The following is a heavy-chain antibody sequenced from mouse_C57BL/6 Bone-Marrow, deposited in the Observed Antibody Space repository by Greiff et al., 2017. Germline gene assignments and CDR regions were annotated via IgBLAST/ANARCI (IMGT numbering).Heavy chain of an antibody. J-gene: IGHJ4*01. CDR1: YTFSRRVH. Sequence: QVQLQQSGPELARPWASVKISCQAFYTFSRRVHFAIRDTNYWMQWVKQRPGQGLEWIGAIYPGNGDTSYNQKFKGKATLTADKSSSTAYMQLSSLTSEDSAVYYCACSFKTDDYDGYAMDYWGQGTSVTVSS. D-gene: IGHD2-4*01. V-gene: IGHV1-87*01. CDR3: SEDSAVYYCACSFKTDDYDGYAMDY. CDR2: GQGLEWIG.